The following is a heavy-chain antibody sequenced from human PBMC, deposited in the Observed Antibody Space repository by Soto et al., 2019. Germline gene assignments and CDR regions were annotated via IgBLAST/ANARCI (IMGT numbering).Heavy chain of an antibody. CDR3: ARANRRITTAGGGY. Sequence: QVQLVQSGAEVKKPGSSVKVSCKASGGTFSSYAISWVRQAPGQGLEWMGGIIPIFGTANYAQKFQGRVTITADESPSTADMELSSLRSEDTDVYYGARANRRITTAGGGYWGQGTLVTVSS. D-gene: IGHD3-3*01. V-gene: IGHV1-69*01. J-gene: IGHJ4*02. CDR1: GGTFSSYA. CDR2: IIPIFGTA.